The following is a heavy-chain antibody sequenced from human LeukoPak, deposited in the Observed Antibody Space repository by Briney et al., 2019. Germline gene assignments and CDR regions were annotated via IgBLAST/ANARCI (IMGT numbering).Heavy chain of an antibody. D-gene: IGHD2-2*01. V-gene: IGHV3-30*02. CDR3: AKDREDIVVVPAADAFDI. CDR1: GFTFTSYG. CDR2: IRYDGSNK. Sequence: GGSLRLSCAASGFTFTSYGMHWVRQAPGKGLEWVAFIRYDGSNKYYADSVKGRFTISRDNSKNTLYLQMNSLRAEDTAVYYCAKDREDIVVVPAADAFDIWGQGTMVTVSS. J-gene: IGHJ3*02.